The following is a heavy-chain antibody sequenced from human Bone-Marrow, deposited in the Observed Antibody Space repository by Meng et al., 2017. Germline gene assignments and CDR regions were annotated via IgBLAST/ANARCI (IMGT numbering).Heavy chain of an antibody. CDR3: ARDDDYGDYFPVWY. CDR2: ISAYTGDT. J-gene: IGHJ4*02. D-gene: IGHD4-17*01. CDR1: GYTFTSYG. V-gene: IGHV1-18*01. Sequence: QVQLVQSVAEVKKPGASVKVSCKASGYTFTSYGIIWVRQAPGQGLEWMGWISAYTGDTKYAQNFQGRVTMTTDTSTDTAYMELRSLRSDDTAMYFCARDDDYGDYFPVWYWGQGTLVTVSS.